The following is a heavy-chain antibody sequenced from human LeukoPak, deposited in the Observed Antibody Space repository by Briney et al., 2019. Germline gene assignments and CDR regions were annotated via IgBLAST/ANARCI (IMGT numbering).Heavy chain of an antibody. Sequence: SETLSLTCAVYGGSFSGYYWSWIRQPPGKGLEWIGEINHSGSTNYNPSLKSRVTISVDTSKNQFSLKLSSATAADTAVYYCARGVAVIATLYYFDYWGQGTLVTVSS. CDR2: INHSGST. CDR1: GGSFSGYY. J-gene: IGHJ4*02. V-gene: IGHV4-34*01. D-gene: IGHD2-21*01. CDR3: ARGVAVIATLYYFDY.